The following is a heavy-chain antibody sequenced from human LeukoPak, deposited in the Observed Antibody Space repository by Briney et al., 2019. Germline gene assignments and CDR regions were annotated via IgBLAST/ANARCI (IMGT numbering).Heavy chain of an antibody. CDR3: ARGWRYFDWFRGDYYYYGMDV. CDR1: GGSISSGDYY. V-gene: IGHV4-30-4*01. D-gene: IGHD3-9*01. Sequence: SETLSLTCTVSGGSISSGDYYWSWIRQPPGKGLEWIGYIYYSGSTYYNPSLKSRVTISVDTSKNQFSLKLSSETAADTAVYYCARGWRYFDWFRGDYYYYGMDVWGQGTTVTVSS. J-gene: IGHJ6*02. CDR2: IYYSGST.